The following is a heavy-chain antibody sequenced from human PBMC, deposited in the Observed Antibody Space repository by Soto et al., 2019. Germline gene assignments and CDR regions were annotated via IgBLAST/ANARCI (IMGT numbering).Heavy chain of an antibody. Sequence: QVQLQESGPGLVKPSETLSLTCTVSGGSISRYYWSWIRQHPGKGLEWIGYIYYSGSTNYNPSLKSRVTISVETSKNQFSLKLSSVTASDRAVYYCARYNLRHSPVDYWGPGTLVTVTS. D-gene: IGHD1-1*01. CDR3: ARYNLRHSPVDY. V-gene: IGHV4-59*01. J-gene: IGHJ4*02. CDR1: GGSISRYY. CDR2: IYYSGST.